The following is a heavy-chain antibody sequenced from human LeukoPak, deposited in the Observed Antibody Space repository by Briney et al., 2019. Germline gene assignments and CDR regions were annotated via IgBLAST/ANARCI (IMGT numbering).Heavy chain of an antibody. Sequence: ASVKLSCKASGYTFTAYYIHWVRQVPEHGLEWMGWVNPNSGGRNYAQKFQGRVTMTRDTTISTAYMELSSLRSDDTAVYYCARSQWGIASAGLDYWGQGTLVSVSS. D-gene: IGHD6-13*01. CDR1: GYTFTAYY. CDR2: VNPNSGGR. V-gene: IGHV1-2*02. J-gene: IGHJ4*02. CDR3: ARSQWGIASAGLDY.